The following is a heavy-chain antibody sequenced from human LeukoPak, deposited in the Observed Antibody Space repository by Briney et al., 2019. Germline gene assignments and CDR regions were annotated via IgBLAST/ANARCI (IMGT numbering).Heavy chain of an antibody. Sequence: SETLSLTCTVSGGSISSSSYYWGWIRQPPGKGLEWIGSIYYSGSTYYNPSLKSRVTISVDTSKNQFSLKLSSVTAADTAVYYCARAVDLGRYFDWLDPRVWFDPWGQGTLVTVSS. CDR3: ARAVDLGRYFDWLDPRVWFDP. CDR1: GGSISSSSYY. V-gene: IGHV4-39*01. J-gene: IGHJ5*02. D-gene: IGHD3-9*01. CDR2: IYYSGST.